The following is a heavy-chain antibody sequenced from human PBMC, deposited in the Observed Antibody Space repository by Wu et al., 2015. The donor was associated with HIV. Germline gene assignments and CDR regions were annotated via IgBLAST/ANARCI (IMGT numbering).Heavy chain of an antibody. J-gene: IGHJ3*02. D-gene: IGHD3-10*01. CDR2: ITPNSGGT. Sequence: QLVQSGGEVKKPGASVKVSCKASGYTFTSYGISWVRQAPGQGLEWVAWITPNSGGTNSAQIFQGRVTLTRDTSISTAYLELSSLTSDDTAVYYCVRGARGMPKGAFEIWGQGTLVIVSS. CDR1: GYTFTSYG. V-gene: IGHV1-2*02. CDR3: VRGARGMPKGAFEI.